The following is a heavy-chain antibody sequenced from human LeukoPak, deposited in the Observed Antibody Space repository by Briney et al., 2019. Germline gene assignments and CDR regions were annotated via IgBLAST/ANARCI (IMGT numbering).Heavy chain of an antibody. CDR3: ATSLEPYYDGMEDWFDP. V-gene: IGHV1-3*04. J-gene: IGHJ5*02. Sequence: GASVRVSCKASGYTFSNYVIHWVRQAPGQRLEWMGWINTGNGDTKYSQKFQGRVTITRDTSASTAYMELSSLRSEDTAVYYCATSLEPYYDGMEDWFDPWGQGTLVTVSS. CDR1: GYTFSNYV. D-gene: IGHD3-22*01. CDR2: INTGNGDT.